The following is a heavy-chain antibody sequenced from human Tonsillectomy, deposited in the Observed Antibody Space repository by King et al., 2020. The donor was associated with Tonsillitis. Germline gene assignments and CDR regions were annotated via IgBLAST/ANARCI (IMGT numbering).Heavy chain of an antibody. D-gene: IGHD1-14*01. CDR1: GFTFSNYA. Sequence: VQLVESGGGLVQPGGSLRLSCSASGFTFSNYAMHWVRQAPGKGLESVSAISTNGGSTDYADSVKGRFTISRDNSKNTLYLQMSSLRAEDTAVYYCVKVPGSPIYYYYYYMDVWGNGTTVTVSS. CDR2: ISTNGGST. CDR3: VKVPGSPIYYYYYYMDV. J-gene: IGHJ6*03. V-gene: IGHV3-64D*06.